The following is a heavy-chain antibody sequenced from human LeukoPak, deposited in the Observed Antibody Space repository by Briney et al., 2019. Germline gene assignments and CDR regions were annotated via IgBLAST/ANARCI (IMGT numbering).Heavy chain of an antibody. V-gene: IGHV3-21*01. CDR2: ISSSSSYI. CDR3: ARSLAVAGPDSGEDFDY. Sequence: GGSLRLSCAASGFTFSSYSMNWVRQAPGKGLEWVSSISSSSSYIYYADSVKGRFTISRDNAKNSLYLQMNSLRAEDTAVYYCARSLAVAGPDSGEDFDYWGQGTLVTVSS. CDR1: GFTFSSYS. J-gene: IGHJ4*02. D-gene: IGHD6-19*01.